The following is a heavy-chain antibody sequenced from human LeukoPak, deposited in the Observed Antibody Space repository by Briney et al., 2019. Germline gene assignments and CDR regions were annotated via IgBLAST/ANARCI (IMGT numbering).Heavy chain of an antibody. D-gene: IGHD1-7*01. CDR2: INPSGGST. Sequence: GASVKVSCKASGYTFTGYYMHWVRQAPGQGLEWMGIINPSGGSTSYAQKFQGRVTMTRDMSTSTVYMELSSLRSEDTAVYYCAREHRNYAIDYWGQGTLVTVSS. CDR3: AREHRNYAIDY. V-gene: IGHV1-46*01. CDR1: GYTFTGYY. J-gene: IGHJ4*02.